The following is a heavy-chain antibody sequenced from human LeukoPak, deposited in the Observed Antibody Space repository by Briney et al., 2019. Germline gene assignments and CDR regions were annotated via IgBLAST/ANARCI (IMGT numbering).Heavy chain of an antibody. V-gene: IGHV1-46*01. D-gene: IGHD4-17*01. CDR3: ARDPNGDYIGAFEF. Sequence: ASVKVSCKSSGYTFTSYYMHWVRQAPGQGLEGMGIINPRGGSTSYAQKFQGRVTMTRDTSTSAVYMELSSLRAEDTAVYYCARDPNGDYIGAFEFWGQGTLVTVSS. J-gene: IGHJ3*01. CDR2: INPRGGST. CDR1: GYTFTSYY.